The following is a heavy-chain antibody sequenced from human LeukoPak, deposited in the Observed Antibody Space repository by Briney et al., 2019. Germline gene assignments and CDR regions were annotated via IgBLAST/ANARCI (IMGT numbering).Heavy chain of an antibody. V-gene: IGHV1-24*01. CDR3: ATGGSGYYFNWFDP. J-gene: IGHJ5*02. D-gene: IGHD3-22*01. CDR1: GNTLTEIP. CDR2: FDPEDGET. Sequence: ASVKVSRKVSGNTLTEIPMHWVRQAPGKGLEWMGGFDPEDGETIYAQKFQGRVTMTEDTSTDTAYMELSSLRSEDTAVYYCATGGSGYYFNWFDPWGQGTLVTVFS.